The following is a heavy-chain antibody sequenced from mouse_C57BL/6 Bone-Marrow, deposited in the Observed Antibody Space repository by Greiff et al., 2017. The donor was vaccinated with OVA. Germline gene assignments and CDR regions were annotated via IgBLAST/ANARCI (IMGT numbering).Heavy chain of an antibody. D-gene: IGHD1-1*01. V-gene: IGHV2-2*01. J-gene: IGHJ4*01. CDR3: ARKDYYSYAMDY. CDR2: IWSGGST. Sequence: VQLQESGPGLVQPSQSLSITCTVSGFSLTSYGVHWVRQSPGKGLEWLGVIWSGGSTDYNAAFISRLSISKDNSKSQVFFKMNRLQADDTAIYYCARKDYYSYAMDYWGQGTSVTVSS. CDR1: GFSLTSYG.